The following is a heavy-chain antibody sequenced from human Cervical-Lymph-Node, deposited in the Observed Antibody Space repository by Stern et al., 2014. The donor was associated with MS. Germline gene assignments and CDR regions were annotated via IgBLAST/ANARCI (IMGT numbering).Heavy chain of an antibody. V-gene: IGHV3-11*01. CDR2: IGSSGDSR. CDR3: AKGGSSWFDS. J-gene: IGHJ5*01. CDR1: GVSFSDSY. D-gene: IGHD3-16*01. Sequence: VQLEESGGGLVKPGGSLRLSCAASGVSFSDSYMSWIRQAPGKGLEWVSYIGSSGDSRYYADSVKGRFTVSRDNAKSSLYLQMNSLRDNDTAVYYCAKGGSSWFDSWGRGTLVIVSS.